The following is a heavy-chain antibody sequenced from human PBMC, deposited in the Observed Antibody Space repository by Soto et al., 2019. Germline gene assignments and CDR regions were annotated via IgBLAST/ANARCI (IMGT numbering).Heavy chain of an antibody. J-gene: IGHJ1*01. CDR2: IYHSGST. V-gene: IGHV4-30-2*01. Sequence: QLQLQESGSGLVKPSQTLSLTCAVSGGSISSGGYSWSWIRQPPGKGLEWIGYIYHSGSTYYNPSLKSRVTISVDRSKNQFSLKLSSVTAADTAVYYCASGAGNYYDSSGYYAEYFQHWGQGTLVTVSS. D-gene: IGHD3-22*01. CDR3: ASGAGNYYDSSGYYAEYFQH. CDR1: GGSISSGGYS.